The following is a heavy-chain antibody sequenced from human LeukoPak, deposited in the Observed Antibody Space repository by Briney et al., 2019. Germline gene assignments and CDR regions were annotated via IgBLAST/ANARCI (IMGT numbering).Heavy chain of an antibody. D-gene: IGHD3-9*01. CDR2: MYTSGST. CDR3: AGNLRYPAFDI. CDR1: GGLISSGSYY. J-gene: IGHJ3*02. Sequence: PSQTLSLTCTVSGGLISSGSYYWSWIRQPAGKGLEWIGRMYTSGSTNYNPSLKSRVTISVDTSKNQFSLKLSSVTAADTAVYYCAGNLRYPAFDIWGQGTMVTVSS. V-gene: IGHV4-61*02.